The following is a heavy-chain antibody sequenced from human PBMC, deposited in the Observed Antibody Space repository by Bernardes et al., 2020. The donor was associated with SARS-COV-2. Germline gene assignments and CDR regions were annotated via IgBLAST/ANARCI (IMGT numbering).Heavy chain of an antibody. D-gene: IGHD3-10*01. CDR3: AGYGSGSYKWFDP. V-gene: IGHV3-23*01. CDR1: GFTFSSYA. CDR2: ISGSGGST. Sequence: GGSLRISCAASGFTFSSYAMTWVRQAPGKGLEWVSTISGSGGSTYYADSVKGRFTISRDNSKNTLYLQMNSLRAEDTAVFYCAGYGSGSYKWFDPWGKGTLVTVSS. J-gene: IGHJ5*02.